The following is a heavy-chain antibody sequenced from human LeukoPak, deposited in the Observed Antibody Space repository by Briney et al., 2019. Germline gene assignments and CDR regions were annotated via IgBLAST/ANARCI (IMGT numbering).Heavy chain of an antibody. D-gene: IGHD6-13*01. CDR1: GYTFTSYG. Sequence: ASVKVSCKASGYTFTSYGISWVRQAPGQGLGGMGWISAYNGNTNYAQKLQGRVTMTTDTSTSTAYMELRSLSSDDTAVYYCARDPGTSYYYYGMDVWGQRTTVTVSS. V-gene: IGHV1-18*01. CDR3: ARDPGTSYYYYGMDV. CDR2: ISAYNGNT. J-gene: IGHJ6*02.